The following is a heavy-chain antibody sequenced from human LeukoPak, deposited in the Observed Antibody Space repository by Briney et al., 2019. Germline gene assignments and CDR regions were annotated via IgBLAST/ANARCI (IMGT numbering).Heavy chain of an antibody. CDR2: IKQDGSEK. J-gene: IGHJ6*03. V-gene: IGHV3-7*01. CDR3: ARSPPLTTVIDDYYYMDV. Sequence: GGSLRLSCAASGFTFSSYWMSWVRQAPGKGLEWVANIKQDGSEKYYVDSVKGRFTISRGNAKNSLYLQMNSLRAEDTAVYYCARSPPLTTVIDDYYYMDVWGKGTTVTVSS. CDR1: GFTFSSYW. D-gene: IGHD4-11*01.